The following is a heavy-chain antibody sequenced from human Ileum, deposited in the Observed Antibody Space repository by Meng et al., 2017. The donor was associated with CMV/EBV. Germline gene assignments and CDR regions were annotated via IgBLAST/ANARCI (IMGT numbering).Heavy chain of an antibody. V-gene: IGHV3-15*07. J-gene: IGHJ4*02. CDR1: GFTFENAY. Sequence: AASGFTFENAYMNWVRQAPGKGLEWVGRVKFRAEGGATEYGALFRDRFIISRDDSRSTSYLQMNSLKTEDTAIYYCTVGYSSWYFGWGQGTLVTVSS. D-gene: IGHD6-13*01. CDR2: VKFRAEGGAT. CDR3: TVGYSSWYFG.